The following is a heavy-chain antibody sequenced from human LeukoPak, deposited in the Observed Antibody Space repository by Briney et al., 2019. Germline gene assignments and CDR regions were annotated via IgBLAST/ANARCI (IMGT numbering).Heavy chain of an antibody. CDR2: ISRSGRNI. Sequence: PGGSLRLSCAGAGFDFSDYTMIWVRQSPERGLEWVSSISRSGRNIYYADSVKGRFTMSRDNAKNSFYLQMNGLRGDDTAVYYCASRVAATTWDYWGQGTLVTVST. CDR1: GFDFSDYT. D-gene: IGHD1-26*01. J-gene: IGHJ4*02. CDR3: ASRVAATTWDY. V-gene: IGHV3-21*01.